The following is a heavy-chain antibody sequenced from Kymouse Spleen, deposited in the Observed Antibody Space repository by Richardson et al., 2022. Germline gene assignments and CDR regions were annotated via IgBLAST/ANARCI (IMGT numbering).Heavy chain of an antibody. D-gene: IGHD3-3*01. J-gene: IGHJ4*02. V-gene: IGHV3-73*02. CDR3: TRQEGFLEWLLSFDY. CDR2: IRSKANSYAT. CDR1: GFTFSGSA. Sequence: EVQLVESGGGLVQPGGSLKLSCAASGFTFSGSAMHWVRQASGKGLEWVGRIRSKANSYATAYAASVKGRFTISRDDSKNTAYLQMNSLKTEDTAVYYCTRQEGFLEWLLSFDYWGQGTLVTVSS.